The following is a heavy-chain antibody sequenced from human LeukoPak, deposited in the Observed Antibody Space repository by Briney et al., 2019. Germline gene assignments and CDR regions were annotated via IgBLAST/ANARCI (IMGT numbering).Heavy chain of an antibody. V-gene: IGHV4-59*08. Sequence: SETLSLTCTVSGGSISSYYWSWIRQPPGKGLEWIGYIYYSGSTNYNPSLKSRVTISVDTSKNQFPLKLSSVTAADTAVYYCARHRRYFDWLVVWGQGTLVTVSS. CDR3: ARHRRYFDWLVV. CDR1: GGSISSYY. D-gene: IGHD3-9*01. J-gene: IGHJ4*02. CDR2: IYYSGST.